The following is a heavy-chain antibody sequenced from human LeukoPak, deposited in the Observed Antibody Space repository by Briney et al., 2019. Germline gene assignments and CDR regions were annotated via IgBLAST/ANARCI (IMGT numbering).Heavy chain of an antibody. CDR2: IYHSGST. CDR3: ARDVGGWRYFDL. D-gene: IGHD4-23*01. J-gene: IGHJ2*01. V-gene: IGHV4-4*02. CDR1: GGSLSSYNW. Sequence: PSETLSLTCAVSGGSLSSYNWWSWVRQPPGKGLEWIGEIYHSGSTNYNPSLKSRVTISVDTSKNLFSLKMRSVTAADTAVYYCARDVGGWRYFDLWGRGTLVTVSS.